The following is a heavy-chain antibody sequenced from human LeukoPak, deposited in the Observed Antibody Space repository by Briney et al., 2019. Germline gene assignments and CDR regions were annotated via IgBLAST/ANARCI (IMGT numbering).Heavy chain of an antibody. Sequence: GGSLRLSCAASGFTFRNYGMHWVRQAPGKGLEWVAYIRYDGSNKYYTDSVKGLFIISRDNSKNTLYLQMNSLRAEDTAVYYSAKETGSGSYPETFDYWGEGNLGTVSS. CDR2: IRYDGSNK. J-gene: IGHJ4*02. CDR1: GFTFRNYG. CDR3: AKETGSGSYPETFDY. D-gene: IGHD3-10*01. V-gene: IGHV3-30*02.